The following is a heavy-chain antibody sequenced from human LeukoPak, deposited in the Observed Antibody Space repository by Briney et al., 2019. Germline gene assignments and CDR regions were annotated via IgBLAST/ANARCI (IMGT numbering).Heavy chain of an antibody. D-gene: IGHD6-13*01. CDR2: IYYSGST. J-gene: IGHJ4*02. V-gene: IGHV4-31*03. CDR1: GGSISSGGYY. Sequence: SETLSLTCTVSGGSISSGGYYWSWIRQHPGKGLEGIGYIYYSGSTYYNPSLKSRVTISVDTSKNQFSLKLSSVTAADTAVYYCARSGPMGAAAEIDYWGQGTLVTVSS. CDR3: ARSGPMGAAAEIDY.